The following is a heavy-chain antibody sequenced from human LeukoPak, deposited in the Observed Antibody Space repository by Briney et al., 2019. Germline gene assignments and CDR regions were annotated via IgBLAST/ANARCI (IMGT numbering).Heavy chain of an antibody. CDR1: GYTFTSYY. D-gene: IGHD3-22*01. V-gene: IGHV1-46*01. CDR2: INPSGGST. CDR3: ARVSHDSSGYSRWFDP. J-gene: IGHJ5*02. Sequence: ASVKVSCKASGYTFTSYYMHWVRQAPGQGLEWMGIINPSGGSTSYAQKFQGRVTMTRDTSTSTVYMELSSLRSEDTAVYHCARVSHDSSGYSRWFDPWGQGTLVTVSS.